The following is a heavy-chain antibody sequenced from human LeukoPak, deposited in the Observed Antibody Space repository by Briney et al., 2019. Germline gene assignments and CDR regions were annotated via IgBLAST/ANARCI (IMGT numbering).Heavy chain of an antibody. Sequence: HGGCLRLSCAASGFTFSSYAMNWARQAPGKGLEWVSYISDGGSTIYYADSVKGRFTISRDNAKNSLYLQMNSLRAEDTALYYCAIALHFDHWGRGTLVTVSS. CDR3: AIALHFDH. D-gene: IGHD1-26*01. CDR2: ISDGGSTI. CDR1: GFTFSSYA. J-gene: IGHJ2*01. V-gene: IGHV3-48*03.